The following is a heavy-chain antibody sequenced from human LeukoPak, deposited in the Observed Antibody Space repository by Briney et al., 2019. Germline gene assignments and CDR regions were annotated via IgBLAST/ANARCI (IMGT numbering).Heavy chain of an antibody. Sequence: PGGSLRLSCAASGFTFSSYGMHWVRQAPGKGLEWVAVISYDGSNKYYADSVKGRFTISRDNSKNTLYLQMNSLRADDTAVYYCAKDPRGYCSSTNCPNWFDSWGQGTLVTVSS. D-gene: IGHD2-2*01. V-gene: IGHV3-30*18. CDR2: ISYDGSNK. J-gene: IGHJ5*01. CDR1: GFTFSSYG. CDR3: AKDPRGYCSSTNCPNWFDS.